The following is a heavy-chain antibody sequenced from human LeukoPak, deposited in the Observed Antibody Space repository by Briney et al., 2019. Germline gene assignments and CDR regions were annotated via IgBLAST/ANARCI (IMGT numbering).Heavy chain of an antibody. J-gene: IGHJ6*02. CDR1: GFTFSSYA. V-gene: IGHV3-23*01. CDR3: AKDRNTLQWLGGRDDMDV. Sequence: PGGSLRLSCAASGFTFSSYAMSWVRQAPGKGLEWVSAISGSGGSTYYADSVKGRFTISRDNSKNTLYLQMNSLRAEDTAVYYCAKDRNTLQWLGGRDDMDVWGQGTTVTVSS. D-gene: IGHD6-19*01. CDR2: ISGSGGST.